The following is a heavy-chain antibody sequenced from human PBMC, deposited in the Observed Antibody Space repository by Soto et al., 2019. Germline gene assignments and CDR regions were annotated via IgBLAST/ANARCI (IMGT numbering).Heavy chain of an antibody. J-gene: IGHJ4*02. Sequence: PGGSLRLSCAASGFTFSSYGMHWVRQAPGKGLEWVAVIWYDGSNKYYADSVKGRFTISRDNSKNTLYLQMNSLRAEDTAVCYCARDLGAVAGPKAETNSEIDYWGQGTLVTVSS. CDR3: ARDLGAVAGPKAETNSEIDY. CDR2: IWYDGSNK. CDR1: GFTFSSYG. V-gene: IGHV3-33*01. D-gene: IGHD6-19*01.